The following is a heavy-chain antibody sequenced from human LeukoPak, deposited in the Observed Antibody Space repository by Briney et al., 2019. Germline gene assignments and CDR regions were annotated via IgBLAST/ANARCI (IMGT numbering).Heavy chain of an antibody. CDR2: IKSKTSGGTT. J-gene: IGHJ3*02. D-gene: IGHD1-26*01. CDR3: TTEGAGGGAFNI. Sequence: GGSLRLSCAASAFTLSTAWMSWVRQAPGKGLEWVGHIKSKTSGGTTDYAAPVKGRFTISRDDSENTLYLQMNSLKTEDTAMYYCTTEGAGGGAFNIWGQGTMVTVSS. V-gene: IGHV3-15*01. CDR1: AFTLSTAW.